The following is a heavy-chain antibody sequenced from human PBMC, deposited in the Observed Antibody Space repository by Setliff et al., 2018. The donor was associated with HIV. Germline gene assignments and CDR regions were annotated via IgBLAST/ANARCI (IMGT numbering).Heavy chain of an antibody. CDR1: GGFLSNNG. D-gene: IGHD3-16*01. V-gene: IGHV1-69*05. J-gene: IGHJ3*02. Sequence: KVSCKTSGGFLSNNGIAWVRQAPGQGLEWMGGVTPALYLTTHAEKFQSRVTFTTDDSTSSVYMELSSLRSDDTAAYYCATDSGVVPPRTLDIWGQGTVVTVSS. CDR3: ATDSGVVPPRTLDI. CDR2: VTPALYLT.